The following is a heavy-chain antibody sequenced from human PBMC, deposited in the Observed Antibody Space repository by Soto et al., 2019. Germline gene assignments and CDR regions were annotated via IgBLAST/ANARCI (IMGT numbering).Heavy chain of an antibody. Sequence: QVQLVESGGDLVKRGGSLRLSCAASGYTFSDYYMSWIRQAPGKGLEWISYIDTSSTKIYYADSVKGRFTISRDNAKNSLYLEMNSLRDEDTAVYYCASHYDMWSGYPSPVDYWGQGTLVTVSP. J-gene: IGHJ4*02. CDR1: GYTFSDYY. D-gene: IGHD3-3*01. CDR3: ASHYDMWSGYPSPVDY. V-gene: IGHV3-11*01. CDR2: IDTSSTKI.